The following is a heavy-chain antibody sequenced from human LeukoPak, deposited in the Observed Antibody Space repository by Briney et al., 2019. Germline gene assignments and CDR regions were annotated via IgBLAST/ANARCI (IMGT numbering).Heavy chain of an antibody. CDR2: IYHSGST. D-gene: IGHD1-14*01. CDR3: ARTGRLHYMDV. J-gene: IGHJ6*03. V-gene: IGHV4-30-2*01. Sequence: SQTLSLTCAVSGGSISSGGYSWSWIRQPPGKGLEWIGYIYHSGSTYYNPSLKSRVTISVDRSKNQFSLKLSSVTAADTAVYYCARTGRLHYMDVWGKGTTVTVSS. CDR1: GGSISSGGYS.